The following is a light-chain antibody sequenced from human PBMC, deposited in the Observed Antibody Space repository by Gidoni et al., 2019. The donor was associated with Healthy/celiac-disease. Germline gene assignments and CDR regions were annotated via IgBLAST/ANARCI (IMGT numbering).Light chain of an antibody. Sequence: DIVMTQSPDSLAVSRGERATINCMSSQSVLYSSNNKNYLAWYQQKPGQPPKLLIYWASTRESGVPDRFSGSGSGTDFTLTISSLQAEDVAVYYCQQYYSTSWTFGQGTKVEIK. CDR1: QSVLYSSNNKNY. V-gene: IGKV4-1*01. CDR2: WAS. J-gene: IGKJ1*01. CDR3: QQYYSTSWT.